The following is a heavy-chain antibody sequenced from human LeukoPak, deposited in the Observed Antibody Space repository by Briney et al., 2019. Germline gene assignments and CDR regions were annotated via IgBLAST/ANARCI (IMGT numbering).Heavy chain of an antibody. CDR2: IKQDGSEK. D-gene: IGHD3/OR15-3a*01. CDR3: ARVPLWSDYFDY. V-gene: IGHV3-7*01. Sequence: GGSLRLSCAASGLTVSGNFMSWVRQAPGKGLEWVANIKQDGSEKYYVDSVKGRFTISRDNAKNSLYLQMNSLRAEDTAVYYCARVPLWSDYFDYWGQGTLVTVSS. CDR1: GLTVSGNF. J-gene: IGHJ4*02.